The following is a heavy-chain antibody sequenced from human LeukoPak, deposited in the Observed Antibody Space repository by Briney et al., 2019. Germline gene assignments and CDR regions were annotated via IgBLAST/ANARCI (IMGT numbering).Heavy chain of an antibody. CDR3: ASHYKTTGSNPQPDY. CDR1: GFTFSGYG. CDR2: IRDDGSIK. J-gene: IGHJ4*02. D-gene: IGHD4-11*01. V-gene: IGHV3-30*02. Sequence: GGSLRLSCAASGFTFSGYGMHWVRQAPGRGLEWVAFIRDDGSIKYYADSVRGRFTVSRDNSKDTLYLEMNSLRAEDTAVYYCASHYKTTGSNPQPDYWGQGTLVTASS.